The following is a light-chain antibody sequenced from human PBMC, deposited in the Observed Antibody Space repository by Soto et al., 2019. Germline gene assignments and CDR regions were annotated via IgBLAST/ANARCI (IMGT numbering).Light chain of an antibody. CDR2: AAS. J-gene: IGKJ1*01. CDR3: QHYRRNTWS. CDR1: RDIGSD. Sequence: QMTQSPSSLSASVGDRITITCRASRDIGSDLSWYQQKPGKAPTLLIYAASNLESGVPSRFSGSGSGTEFTLTITTLQPDDFATYFCQHYRRNTWSFGPGTKVDI. V-gene: IGKV1-17*01.